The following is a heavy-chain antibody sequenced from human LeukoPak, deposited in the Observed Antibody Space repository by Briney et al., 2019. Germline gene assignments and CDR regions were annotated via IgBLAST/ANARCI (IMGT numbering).Heavy chain of an antibody. CDR3: ARDPRPHSGSPNAPLDY. CDR2: INSAGSST. J-gene: IGHJ4*02. D-gene: IGHD3-22*01. V-gene: IGHV3-74*01. Sequence: GGSLRLSCAASGFTFSSYGMHWVRQAPGKGLVWVSRINSAGSSTSYADSVKGRFTISRDNAKNTLYLQMNSLRAEDTAVYCCARDPRPHSGSPNAPLDYWGQGTLVTVSS. CDR1: GFTFSSYG.